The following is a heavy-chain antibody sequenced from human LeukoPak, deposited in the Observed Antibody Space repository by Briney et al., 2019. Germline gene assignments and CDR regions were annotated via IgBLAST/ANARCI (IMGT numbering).Heavy chain of an antibody. CDR2: IRSKPYGGTT. D-gene: IGHD2-2*01. V-gene: IGHV3-49*03. CDR1: GFTFGDYA. Sequence: GGSLRLSCTASGFTFGDYAMSWFRQAPGKGLEWVGFIRSKPYGGTTKNAASVKGRFTISRDDSKSIAYLQMNSLKTEDTAVYYCARGGVYCSSVSCSVDYWGQGILVTVSS. CDR3: ARGGVYCSSVSCSVDY. J-gene: IGHJ4*02.